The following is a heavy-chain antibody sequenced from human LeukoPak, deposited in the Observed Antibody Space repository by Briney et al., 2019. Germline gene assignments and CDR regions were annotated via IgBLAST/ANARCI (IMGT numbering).Heavy chain of an antibody. J-gene: IGHJ4*02. D-gene: IGHD5-18*01. CDR1: GFTFSSYG. CDR3: AKDSRYGYRWDYDY. CDR2: IRYDGRNK. Sequence: GGSLRLSCAASGFTFSSYGMHWVRQAPGKGLDWVAFIRYDGRNKHYADSVKGRFAISRDNSKNTLYLQMDSLRVEDTAVYYCAKDSRYGYRWDYDYWGQGTLVTVFS. V-gene: IGHV3-30*02.